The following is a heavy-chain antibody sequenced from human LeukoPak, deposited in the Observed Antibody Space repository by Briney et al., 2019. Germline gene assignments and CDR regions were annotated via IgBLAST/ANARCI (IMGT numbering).Heavy chain of an antibody. J-gene: IGHJ6*01. CDR1: GYTFTSYG. CDR2: ISAYNGNT. CDR3: ARDGVVVPAASGDYGMDV. Sequence: ASVKVSCKASGYTFTSYGISWVQQAPGQGLEWMGWISAYNGNTNYAQKLQGRVTMTTDTSTSTAYMELRSLRSDDTAVYYCARDGVVVPAASGDYGMDVWGQGTTVTVSS. D-gene: IGHD2-2*01. V-gene: IGHV1-18*01.